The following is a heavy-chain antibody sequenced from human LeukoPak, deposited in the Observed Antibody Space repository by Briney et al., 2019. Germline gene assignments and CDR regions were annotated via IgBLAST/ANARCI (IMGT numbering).Heavy chain of an antibody. D-gene: IGHD3-10*01. J-gene: IGHJ5*02. V-gene: IGHV4-4*07. CDR1: GGSISSYY. Sequence: PSETLSLTCTVSGGSISSYYWSWIRQPAGKGLEWIGRIYTSGSTNYNPSLKSRVTMSVDTSKNQFSLKLSSVTAADTAVYYCARHSLYYYGSGSYFPNWFDPWGQGTLVTVSS. CDR3: ARHSLYYYGSGSYFPNWFDP. CDR2: IYTSGST.